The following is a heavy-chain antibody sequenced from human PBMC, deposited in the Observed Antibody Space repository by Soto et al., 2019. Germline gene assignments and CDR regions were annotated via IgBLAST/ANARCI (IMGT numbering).Heavy chain of an antibody. J-gene: IGHJ4*02. CDR1: GGSISSNNW. CDR3: ARVMDGPTYLPSGLDY. CDR2: IFHDGSV. Sequence: VQLQESGPGLVNPSGTLSLTCAVSGGSISSNNWWSWVRQPPGKGLEWIGEIFHDGSVNYNPSLSGRVTISVDKSNNQVSLNLNSVTAADTARYYCARVMDGPTYLPSGLDYWGPGTLVTFSS. D-gene: IGHD2-8*01. V-gene: IGHV4-4*02.